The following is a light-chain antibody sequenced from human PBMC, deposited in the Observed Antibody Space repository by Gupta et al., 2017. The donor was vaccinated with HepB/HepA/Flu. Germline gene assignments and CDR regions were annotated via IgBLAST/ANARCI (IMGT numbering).Light chain of an antibody. V-gene: IGKV1-33*01. J-gene: IGKJ4*01. Sequence: DIQMTQSPSSLSASVGDRVTITCQASQDISNYLNWYQQKPGKAPKLLIYEASNLETGVPSRFSGSGSGTDFTCTISSLQPEDIATYDAQHSVAFGGGTKLEIK. CDR1: QDISNY. CDR2: EAS. CDR3: QHSVA.